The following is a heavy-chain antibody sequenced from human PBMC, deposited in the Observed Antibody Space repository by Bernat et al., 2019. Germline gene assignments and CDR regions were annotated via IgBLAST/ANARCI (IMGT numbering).Heavy chain of an antibody. V-gene: IGHV1-2*02. CDR2: IYPKSGGT. J-gene: IGHJ4*02. Sequence: QVQLVQSGAEVKKPGASVKVSCKASGYTFTGYYIHWVRQAPGQGLEWMGWIYPKSGGTNYAQNLQGRVTMTRDTSISTVYMELSSLRSEDTAVYYCARGGRDGYNCYFDYWGQGTLVTVSS. D-gene: IGHD5-24*01. CDR1: GYTFTGYY. CDR3: ARGGRDGYNCYFDY.